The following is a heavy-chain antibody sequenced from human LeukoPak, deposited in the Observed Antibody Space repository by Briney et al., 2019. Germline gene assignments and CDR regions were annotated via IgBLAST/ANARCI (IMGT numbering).Heavy chain of an antibody. J-gene: IGHJ4*02. Sequence: GSLRLSCAASGFTFSSYSMSWVRQAPGKGLEWVTSISSSSSYIYYADSVKGRFTISRDNAKNSLHLQMNSLRAEDTAVYYCARGSLGYCSGGSCRPLDYWGQGTLVTVSS. D-gene: IGHD2-15*01. V-gene: IGHV3-21*01. CDR1: GFTFSSYS. CDR2: ISSSSSYI. CDR3: ARGSLGYCSGGSCRPLDY.